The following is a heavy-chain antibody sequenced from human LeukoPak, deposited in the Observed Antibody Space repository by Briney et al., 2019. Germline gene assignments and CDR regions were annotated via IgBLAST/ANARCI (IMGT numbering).Heavy chain of an antibody. J-gene: IGHJ4*02. D-gene: IGHD3-16*02. CDR1: GYTFTGYY. CDR3: ARDRYDYVWESYRFLFDY. CDR2: INPNSGGT. Sequence: ASVKVSRKASGYTFTGYYMHWVRQAPGQGLEWMGWINPNSGGTNYAQKFQGRVTMTRDTSISTAYMELSRLRSDDTAVYYCARDRYDYVWESYRFLFDYRGQGTLVTVSS. V-gene: IGHV1-2*02.